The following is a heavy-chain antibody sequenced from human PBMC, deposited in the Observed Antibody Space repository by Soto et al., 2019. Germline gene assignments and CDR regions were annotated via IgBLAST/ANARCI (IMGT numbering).Heavy chain of an antibody. V-gene: IGHV3-23*01. CDR2: ISGSGGST. CDR1: GFTFSSYA. D-gene: IGHD5-12*01. CDR3: AKAMFSSGYDLYYFDY. Sequence: EVPLLESGGGLVQPGGSLRLSCAASGFTFSSYAMSWVRQAPGKGLEWVSAISGSGGSTYYADSVKGRFTISRDNSKNTLYLQMNSLRAEDTAVYYCAKAMFSSGYDLYYFDYWGQGTLVTVSS. J-gene: IGHJ4*02.